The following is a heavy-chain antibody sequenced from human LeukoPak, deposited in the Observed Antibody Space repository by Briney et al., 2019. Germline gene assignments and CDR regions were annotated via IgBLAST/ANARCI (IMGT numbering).Heavy chain of an antibody. J-gene: IGHJ4*02. CDR2: IYASGIT. D-gene: IGHD6-6*01. V-gene: IGHV4-4*07. Sequence: SETLSLTCTVSGGSISSYYWSWIRQPAGKGLEWIGRIYASGITNYNPSLKSRVTMSVDTSKNQFSLKLRFVTAADTAVYSCAGSIVAGRSLDYWGQGTLVTVSS. CDR3: AGSIVAGRSLDY. CDR1: GGSISSYY.